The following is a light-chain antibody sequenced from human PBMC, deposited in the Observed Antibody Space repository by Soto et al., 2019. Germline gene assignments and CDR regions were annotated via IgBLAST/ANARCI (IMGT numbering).Light chain of an antibody. Sequence: DIQMTQSPSSLSASVGDSVTMTCQASQDIKNFLNWYQQKPGKAPKLLIYDAFKLDTGVPSRFSGSGSGTYFTFTISSLQPEDIATYFCQQYDSLPPTFGGGTKVEI. CDR2: DAF. CDR3: QQYDSLPPT. J-gene: IGKJ4*01. V-gene: IGKV1-33*01. CDR1: QDIKNF.